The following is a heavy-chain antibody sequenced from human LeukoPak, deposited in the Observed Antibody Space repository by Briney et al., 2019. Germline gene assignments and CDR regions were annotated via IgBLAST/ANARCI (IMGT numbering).Heavy chain of an antibody. Sequence: GGSLRLSCAASGFTFSSYGMNWVRQAPGKGLEWVSYIMSSGSVIKYADSVKGRFTISRDNSKNTLFLQMSSLRAEDTALYYCARGGRGASNWTPYNWFDPWGQGTLVTVSS. D-gene: IGHD3/OR15-3a*01. V-gene: IGHV3-48*01. J-gene: IGHJ5*02. CDR2: IMSSGSVI. CDR3: ARGGRGASNWTPYNWFDP. CDR1: GFTFSSYG.